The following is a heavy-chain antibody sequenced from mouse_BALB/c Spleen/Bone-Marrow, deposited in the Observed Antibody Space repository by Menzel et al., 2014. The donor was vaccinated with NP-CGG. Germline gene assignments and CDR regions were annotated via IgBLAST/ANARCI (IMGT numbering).Heavy chain of an antibody. V-gene: IGHV3-1*02. CDR1: AYSITSGYG. D-gene: IGHD1-2*01. CDR3: AREARTTARFAY. CDR2: IHYSGTT. Sequence: EVKLMESGPVLVKPSQSLSLTCTVTAYSITSGYGWHWIRQFPGNKLEWMGYIHYSGTTHYNPSLKSRISITRDTSKNQFFLQLNYVTTEDTATYNCAREARTTARFAYWGLGTLVTVSA. J-gene: IGHJ3*01.